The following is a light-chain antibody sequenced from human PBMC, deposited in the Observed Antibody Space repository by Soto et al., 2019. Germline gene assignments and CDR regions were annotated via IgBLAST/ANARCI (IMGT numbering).Light chain of an antibody. Sequence: VLTQRPSASGTPGQRVTISCSGSSSNIGSNYVYWYQHLTGTAPKLLIYRNNQRPSGVPDRFSGSKSGTSASLAISGLRSEDEADYYCATWDDSLSNYVFGTGTKVTVL. CDR3: ATWDDSLSNYV. J-gene: IGLJ1*01. CDR1: SSNIGSNY. CDR2: RNN. V-gene: IGLV1-47*01.